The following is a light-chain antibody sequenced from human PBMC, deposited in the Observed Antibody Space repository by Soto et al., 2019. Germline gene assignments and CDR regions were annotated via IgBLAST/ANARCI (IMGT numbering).Light chain of an antibody. Sequence: SVLTQPPSASGTPGQRVTISCSGSSSNIGSNYVYWYQQLPGTAPKLLIYKNNQWPSGVPDRFSGSKSGTSASLAISGLRSEDEADYYCAAWDDSLSGVVFGGGTKLTVL. CDR2: KNN. CDR1: SSNIGSNY. V-gene: IGLV1-47*01. J-gene: IGLJ2*01. CDR3: AAWDDSLSGVV.